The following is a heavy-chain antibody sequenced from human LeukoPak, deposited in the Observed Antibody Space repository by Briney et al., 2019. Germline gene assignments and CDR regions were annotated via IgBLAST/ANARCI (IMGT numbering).Heavy chain of an antibody. CDR3: AKDPSSTAAGTTIDY. D-gene: IGHD6-13*01. V-gene: IGHV3-30*02. CDR1: GFTFSSYG. CDR2: IRYDGSNK. J-gene: IGHJ4*02. Sequence: GGSLRLSCAASGFTFSSYGMHWVRQAPGKGLEWVAFIRYDGSNKYYADSVKGRFTISRDNSKNTLYLQMNSLRAEDTAVYYCAKDPSSTAAGTTIDYWGQGTLVTVSS.